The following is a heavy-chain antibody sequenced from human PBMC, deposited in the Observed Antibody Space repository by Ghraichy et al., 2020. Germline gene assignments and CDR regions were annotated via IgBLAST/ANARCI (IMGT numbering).Heavy chain of an antibody. D-gene: IGHD3-10*01. Sequence: GGSLRLSCAASGFTFSSYAMSWVRQAPGKGLEWVSAISGSGGSTYYADSVKGRFTISRDNSKNTLYLQMNSLRAEDTAVYYCAKDHIQNYYGSGAYYFDYWGQGTLVTVSS. CDR1: GFTFSSYA. V-gene: IGHV3-23*01. J-gene: IGHJ4*02. CDR2: ISGSGGST. CDR3: AKDHIQNYYGSGAYYFDY.